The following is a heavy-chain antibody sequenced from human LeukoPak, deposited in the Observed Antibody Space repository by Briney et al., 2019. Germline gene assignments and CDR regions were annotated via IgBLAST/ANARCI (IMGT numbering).Heavy chain of an antibody. V-gene: IGHV4-61*01. CDR2: VSYTGST. Sequence: PSETLSLTCTVSGGSISCGSSSIYHWSWIRQPPGMGLEWIGYVSYTGSTNYNPTLMSRVTISLNTSKRQFSLKLTSVTATDTAVYYCARELTASTKPRGYYQNYYMDVWGKGTTVTVSS. D-gene: IGHD5/OR15-5a*01. CDR1: GGSISCGSSSIYH. CDR3: ARELTASTKPRGYYQNYYMDV. J-gene: IGHJ6*03.